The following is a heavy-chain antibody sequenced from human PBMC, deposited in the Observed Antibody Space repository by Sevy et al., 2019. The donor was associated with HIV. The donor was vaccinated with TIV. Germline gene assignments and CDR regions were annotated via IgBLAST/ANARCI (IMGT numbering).Heavy chain of an antibody. CDR1: GFTFSSYE. CDR2: ISSSGSTI. V-gene: IGHV3-48*03. Sequence: GGSLRLSCAASGFTFSSYEMNWVRQAPGKGLEWVSYISSSGSTIYYADSVKGRFIISRDNAKNSLFLQMNSLRAEDTAVYYCARVQTGTTARFYYYYMDVWGKGTTVTVSS. D-gene: IGHD1-1*01. CDR3: ARVQTGTTARFYYYYMDV. J-gene: IGHJ6*03.